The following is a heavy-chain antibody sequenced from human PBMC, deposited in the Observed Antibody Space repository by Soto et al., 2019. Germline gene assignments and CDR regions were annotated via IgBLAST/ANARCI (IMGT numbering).Heavy chain of an antibody. CDR2: IYYSGST. Sequence: PSETLSLTCTVSGGSISSGGYYWSWIRQHPGKGLEWIGYIYYSGSTYYNPSLKSRVTISVDTSKNQFSLKLSSVTAADTAVYYCARSSYLPYCSSTSCYLRYNWFDPWGQGTLVTVSS. J-gene: IGHJ5*02. CDR3: ARSSYLPYCSSTSCYLRYNWFDP. D-gene: IGHD2-2*01. CDR1: GGSISSGGYY. V-gene: IGHV4-31*03.